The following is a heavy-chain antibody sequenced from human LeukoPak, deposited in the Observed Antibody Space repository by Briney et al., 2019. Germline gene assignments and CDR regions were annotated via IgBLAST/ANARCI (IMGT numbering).Heavy chain of an antibody. CDR3: ARTRYPNAFHI. D-gene: IGHD3-9*01. J-gene: IGHJ3*02. CDR1: GFTFSDYY. V-gene: IGHV3-11*01. CDR2: ISTSGNTI. Sequence: GGSLRLSCAASGFTFSDYYMSWIRQAPGKGLAWVSYISTSGNTIYYAVSVKGRFTIPRDNAKNSLYLQMNSLRAEDTAVYYCARTRYPNAFHIWGQGTMVTVSS.